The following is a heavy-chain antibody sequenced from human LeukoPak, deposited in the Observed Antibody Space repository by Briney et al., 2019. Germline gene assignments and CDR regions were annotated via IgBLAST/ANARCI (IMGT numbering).Heavy chain of an antibody. Sequence: PGGSLRLSCAASGFTFSSYSMNWVRQAPGKGLEWVSSISSSSSYIYYADSVKGRFTISRDNAKNSLYLQMNSLRAEDTAVYYCARDLSLSGYSHDPKNRYYFDYWGQGILVTVSS. CDR2: ISSSSSYI. J-gene: IGHJ4*02. CDR3: ARDLSLSGYSHDPKNRYYFDY. D-gene: IGHD5-18*01. CDR1: GFTFSSYS. V-gene: IGHV3-21*01.